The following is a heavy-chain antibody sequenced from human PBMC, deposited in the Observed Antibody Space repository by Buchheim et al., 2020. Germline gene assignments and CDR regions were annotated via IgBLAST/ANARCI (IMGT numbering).Heavy chain of an antibody. Sequence: EVQLVESGGGLVQPGGSLRLSCAASGFTVSSNYMSWVRQAPGKGLEWVSVIYSGGSTYYADSVKGRFTISRANYKNTLYLQMNSLRAEDTAVYYCARDSELTRYYYGMDVWGQGTT. CDR1: GFTVSSNY. V-gene: IGHV3-66*01. CDR2: IYSGGST. CDR3: ARDSELTRYYYGMDV. D-gene: IGHD1-26*01. J-gene: IGHJ6*02.